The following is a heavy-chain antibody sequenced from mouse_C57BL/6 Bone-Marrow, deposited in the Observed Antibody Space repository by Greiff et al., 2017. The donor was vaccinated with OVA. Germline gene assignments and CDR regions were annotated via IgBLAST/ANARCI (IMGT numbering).Heavy chain of an antibody. J-gene: IGHJ4*01. CDR1: GFTFSDYG. CDR3: ARNYDYDEAMDY. V-gene: IGHV5-17*01. Sequence: EVKLVESGGGLVKPGGSLKLSCAASGFTFSDYGMHWVRQAPEKGLEWVAYISSGSSTIYYADTVKGRFTISRDNAKNTLFLQMTSLRSEDTAMYYCARNYDYDEAMDYWGQGTSVTVSS. D-gene: IGHD2-4*01. CDR2: ISSGSSTI.